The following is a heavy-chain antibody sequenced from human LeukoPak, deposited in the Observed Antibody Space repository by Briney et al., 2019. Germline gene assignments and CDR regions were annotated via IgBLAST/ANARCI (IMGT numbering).Heavy chain of an antibody. CDR3: ARGPYYDSSGYYLNY. J-gene: IGHJ4*02. D-gene: IGHD3-22*01. Sequence: PSETLSLTCAVYGGSFSGYYWSWIRQPPGKGLEWIGEINHSGSTNYNPPLKSRVTISVDTSKNQFSLKLSSVTAADTAVYYCARGPYYDSSGYYLNYWGQGTLVTVSS. CDR1: GGSFSGYY. V-gene: IGHV4-34*01. CDR2: INHSGST.